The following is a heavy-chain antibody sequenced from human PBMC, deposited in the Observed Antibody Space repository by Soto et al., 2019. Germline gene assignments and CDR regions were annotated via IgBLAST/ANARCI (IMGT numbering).Heavy chain of an antibody. J-gene: IGHJ6*03. CDR1: GDIFDSLT. V-gene: IGHV1-69*08. CDR2: IIPVLSMA. D-gene: IGHD5-12*01. Sequence: QVQLVQSGAEMKKPGSSVKVSCPASGDIFDSLTINWVRQAPGQGLEWMGRIIPVLSMANYAQKFQGRVTIIADKSTSTVYMELSSLTSEDTAVYYCARELGGYDYLYYYYYMDVWGEGTTVTVSS. CDR3: ARELGGYDYLYYYYYMDV.